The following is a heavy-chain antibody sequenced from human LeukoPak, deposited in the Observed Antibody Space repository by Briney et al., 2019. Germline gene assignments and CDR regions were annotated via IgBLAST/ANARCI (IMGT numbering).Heavy chain of an antibody. J-gene: IGHJ4*02. V-gene: IGHV4-39*01. CDR2: IYYSGST. Sequence: PSETLSLTCTVSGGSISSSSYYWGWIRQPPGKGLEWIGSIYYSGSTYYNPSLKSRVTISVGTSKNQFSLKLSSVTAADTAVYYCARPTVDYWGGSDYWGQGTLVTVSS. CDR3: ARPTVDYWGGSDY. D-gene: IGHD4-23*01. CDR1: GGSISSSSYY.